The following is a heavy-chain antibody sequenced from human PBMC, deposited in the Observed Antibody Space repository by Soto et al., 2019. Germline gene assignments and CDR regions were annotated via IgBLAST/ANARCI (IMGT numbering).Heavy chain of an antibody. CDR3: ARDTETLVPRANDALDI. Sequence: QAQLVQSGAEMKKPGASVKVSCKATGYTFSAYTMNWVRQAPGQSLEWLGWSNAGSGNTKYSQNFQGRVSITRDTSARTVYMELTGLTSEDTSVYYCARDTETLVPRANDALDIWVQGTMVTVSS. J-gene: IGHJ3*02. CDR1: GYTFSAYT. D-gene: IGHD3-3*02. CDR2: SNAGSGNT. V-gene: IGHV1-3*01.